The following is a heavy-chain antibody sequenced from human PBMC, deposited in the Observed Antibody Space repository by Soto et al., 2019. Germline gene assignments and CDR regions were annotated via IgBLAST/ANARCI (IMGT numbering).Heavy chain of an antibody. CDR2: ISAYNGNT. V-gene: IGHV1-18*01. J-gene: IGHJ4*02. D-gene: IGHD4-17*01. CDR1: RYTFTSYA. CDR3: ALKPYGDYSLDY. Sequence: ASVKVSCKAPRYTFTSYAISWVRQAPGQGLEWMGWISAYNGNTNYAQKLQGRVTMTTDTSTSTAYMELRSLRSDDTAVYYCALKPYGDYSLDYWGQGTLVTVSS.